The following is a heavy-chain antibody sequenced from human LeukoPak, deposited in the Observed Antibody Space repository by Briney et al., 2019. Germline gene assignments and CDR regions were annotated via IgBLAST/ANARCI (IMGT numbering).Heavy chain of an antibody. CDR1: GFTFSSYE. CDR2: ICSSGGTI. D-gene: IGHD3-22*01. J-gene: IGHJ1*01. V-gene: IGHV3-48*03. Sequence: VGSLRLSCAASGFTFSSYEMNWVRQAPGKRLEWVSYICSSGGTIHYADSVKGRFTISRDNAKNSLYLQMNSLRAEDTAVYYCARATYYYDSSGYFQHWGQGTLVTVSS. CDR3: ARATYYYDSSGYFQH.